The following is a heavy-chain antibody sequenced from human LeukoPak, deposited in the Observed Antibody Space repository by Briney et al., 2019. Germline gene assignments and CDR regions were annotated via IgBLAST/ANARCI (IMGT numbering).Heavy chain of an antibody. CDR1: GFSFSDYY. J-gene: IGHJ4*02. CDR3: ARERSGSYGQFDI. Sequence: PGGSLRLSCAASGFSFSDYYMSWIRQAPGKGLEWVSCLSSSGSDIYYANSVKGRLTISRDNAKKSLYLQMNSLRAEDTAVYYCARERSGSYGQFDIWGQGTLVTVSS. V-gene: IGHV3-11*01. D-gene: IGHD1-26*01. CDR2: LSSSGSDI.